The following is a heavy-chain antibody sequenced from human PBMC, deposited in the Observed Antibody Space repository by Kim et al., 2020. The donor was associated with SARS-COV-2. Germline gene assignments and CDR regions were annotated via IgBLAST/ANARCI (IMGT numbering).Heavy chain of an antibody. J-gene: IGHJ4*02. CDR1: GFTFSSYA. CDR2: ISYDGSNK. Sequence: GGSLRLSCAASGFTFSSYAMHWVRQAPGKGLEWVAVISYDGSNKYYADSVKGRFTISRDNSKNTLYLQMNSLRAEDTAVYYCARDRALLWFGDLYYFDYWGQGTLVTVSS. D-gene: IGHD3-10*01. V-gene: IGHV3-30-3*01. CDR3: ARDRALLWFGDLYYFDY.